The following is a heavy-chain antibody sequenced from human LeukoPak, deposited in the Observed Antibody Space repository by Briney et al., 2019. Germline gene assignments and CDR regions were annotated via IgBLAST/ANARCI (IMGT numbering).Heavy chain of an antibody. D-gene: IGHD2-2*01. CDR3: ARDRRYQLLNYYYYYMDV. CDR2: IYTSGST. V-gene: IGHV4-4*07. J-gene: IGHJ6*03. Sequence: ASETLSLTCTVSGGSISSYYWSWIRQPAGKGLEWIGRIYTSGSTNYNPSLKSRVTMSVDTSKNQFSLKLSSVTAADTAVYYCARDRRYQLLNYYYYYMDVWGKGTTVTVSS. CDR1: GGSISSYY.